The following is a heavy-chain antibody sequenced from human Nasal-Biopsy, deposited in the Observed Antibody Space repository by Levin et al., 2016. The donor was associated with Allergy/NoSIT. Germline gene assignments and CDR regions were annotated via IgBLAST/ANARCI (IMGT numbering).Heavy chain of an antibody. V-gene: IGHV3-64*01. J-gene: IGHJ4*01. CDR2: ISPDGGTT. CDR1: GFTLSYYS. Sequence: GESLKISCAASGFTLSYYSLHWVRQAPGKGLESVSAISPDGGTTYYANSVKGRFAISRDNSKNTLYLQMGSLRADDLAVYYCAREGEPGTLDYWGRGTLVTVSS. CDR3: AREGEPGTLDY. D-gene: IGHD6-13*01.